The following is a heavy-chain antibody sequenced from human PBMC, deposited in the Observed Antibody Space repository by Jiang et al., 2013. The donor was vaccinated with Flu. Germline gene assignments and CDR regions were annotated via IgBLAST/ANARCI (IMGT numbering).Heavy chain of an antibody. J-gene: IGHJ4*02. CDR1: TSYA. CDR3: ARGSGNSGWYAGDKTDY. D-gene: IGHD6-19*01. Sequence: TSYAMNGCDRPLDKGLSGWDGSTQHWEPTYAQGFTGRFVFSLDTSVSTAYLQISSLKAEDTAVYYCARGSGNSGWYAGDKTDYWGQGTLVTVSS. CDR2: STQHWEP. V-gene: IGHV7-4-1*02.